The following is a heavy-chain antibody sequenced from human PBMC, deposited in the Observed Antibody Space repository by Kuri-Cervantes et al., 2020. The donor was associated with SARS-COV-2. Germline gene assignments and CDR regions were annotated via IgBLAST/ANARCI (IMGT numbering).Heavy chain of an antibody. D-gene: IGHD3-22*01. Sequence: GESLKISCAASRFTFGDYAMHWVRQAPGKGLEWVSGINWNGGSTGYADSVKGRFTISRDNAKNSLYLQMNSLRAEDTALYYCARDKAYYEALDIWGQGTMVTVSS. CDR2: INWNGGST. CDR3: ARDKAYYEALDI. J-gene: IGHJ3*02. CDR1: RFTFGDYA. V-gene: IGHV3-20*04.